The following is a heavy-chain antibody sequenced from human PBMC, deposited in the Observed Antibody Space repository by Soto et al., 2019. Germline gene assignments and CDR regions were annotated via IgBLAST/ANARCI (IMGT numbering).Heavy chain of an antibody. CDR3: ARNYRFWEPQKNYGMDV. CDR2: INLSVVST. V-gene: IGHV1-46*01. J-gene: IGHJ6*02. D-gene: IGHD3-3*01. CDR1: GYTFTSYY. Sequence: ASVKVSCKASGYTFTSYYMHWVRQAPGQGLVWMLLINLSVVSTFYALKFQGRFTMTRDTSTSIVYMELSSLRSEDTALFFCARNYRFWEPQKNYGMDVWGQGTTVTVSS.